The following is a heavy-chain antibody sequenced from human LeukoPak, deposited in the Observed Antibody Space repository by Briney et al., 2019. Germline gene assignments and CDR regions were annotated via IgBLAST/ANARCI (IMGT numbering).Heavy chain of an antibody. V-gene: IGHV3-13*01. Sequence: GGSLRLSCAASGFTFSDYDMHWVRQATGKGLEWVSAIGTAGDTYYTGSVKGRFTISREDAKNSLYLQMNSLRAGDTAVYYCARVAKERVGGVYYFDYWGQGTLVTVSS. CDR2: IGTAGDT. CDR3: ARVAKERVGGVYYFDY. J-gene: IGHJ4*02. D-gene: IGHD1-1*01. CDR1: GFTFSDYD.